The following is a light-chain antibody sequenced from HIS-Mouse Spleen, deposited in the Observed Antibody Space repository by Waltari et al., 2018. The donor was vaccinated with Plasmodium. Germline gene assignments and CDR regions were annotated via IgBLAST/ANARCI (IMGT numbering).Light chain of an antibody. CDR3: QQYNNWSFT. CDR1: QSVSSN. V-gene: IGKV3-15*01. J-gene: IGKJ3*01. CDR2: GAS. Sequence: EIVMPQSPATLSVSPGERATLSCRASQSVSSNLAWYQQKPGQAPRLLIYGASTRATGSPARFSGSGSGTEFTLTISSLQSEDCAVYDCQQYNNWSFTFGPGTKVDIK.